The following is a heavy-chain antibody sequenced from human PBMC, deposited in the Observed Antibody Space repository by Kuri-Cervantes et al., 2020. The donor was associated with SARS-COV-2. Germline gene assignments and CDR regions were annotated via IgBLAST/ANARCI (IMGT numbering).Heavy chain of an antibody. CDR1: GFTFSSYA. J-gene: IGHJ6*02. V-gene: IGHV3-30-3*01. Sequence: GESLKISCAASGFTFSSYAMHWVRQAPGKGLEWVAVISYDGSNKYYADSVKGRFTISRDNSKNTLYLQMNSLRAEDTAVYYCARGEYGMDVWGQGTTVTVSS. CDR2: ISYDGSNK. CDR3: ARGEYGMDV.